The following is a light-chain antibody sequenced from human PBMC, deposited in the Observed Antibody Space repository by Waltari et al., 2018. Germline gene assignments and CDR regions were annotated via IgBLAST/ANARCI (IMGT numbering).Light chain of an antibody. J-gene: IGKJ2*01. CDR1: QSVSSRY. CDR2: SAS. Sequence: IVLTQSPGTLSLSPGERATLSCRASQSVSSRYLAWYQQKPGQAPRVVIYSASGRATGIPDRFSGSGSGTDFTLTISSLQSEDSAIYYCQQYNEWPPYTFGQGTKLEI. CDR3: QQYNEWPPYT. V-gene: IGKV3-20*01.